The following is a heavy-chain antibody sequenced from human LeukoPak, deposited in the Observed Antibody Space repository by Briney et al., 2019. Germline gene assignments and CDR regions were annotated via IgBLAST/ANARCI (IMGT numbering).Heavy chain of an antibody. CDR3: ARDPATVVTPFFDY. D-gene: IGHD4-23*01. CDR2: ISSSSSTI. Sequence: PGGSLRLSCAASGFTFSSYSMNWVRQAPGKGLEWVSYISSSSSTIYYADSVKGRFTISRDNAKNSLYLQMNSLRAEDTAVYYCARDPATVVTPFFDYWGQGTLVTVSP. CDR1: GFTFSSYS. V-gene: IGHV3-48*04. J-gene: IGHJ4*02.